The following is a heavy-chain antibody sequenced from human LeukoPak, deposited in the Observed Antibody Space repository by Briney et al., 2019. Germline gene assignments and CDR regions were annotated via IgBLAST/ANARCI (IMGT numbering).Heavy chain of an antibody. Sequence: ASVKVSCKASGYTFTSYYMHWVRQAPGQGLEWMGIINPSGGSTSCAQKLQGRVTMTRDTSTSTVYMELSSLRSEDTAVYYCARDPGYDFWSGYYTTAQLDYWGQGTLVTVSS. CDR3: ARDPGYDFWSGYYTTAQLDY. CDR2: INPSGGST. J-gene: IGHJ4*02. D-gene: IGHD3-3*01. CDR1: GYTFTSYY. V-gene: IGHV1-46*03.